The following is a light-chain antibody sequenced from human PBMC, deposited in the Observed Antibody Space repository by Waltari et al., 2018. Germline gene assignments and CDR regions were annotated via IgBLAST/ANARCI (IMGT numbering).Light chain of an antibody. Sequence: EIVLTQSPGTLSLSPGERATLSRRASQTVRTTYLAWYQQKPGQAPTLLIYDTSSRATGIPDRFSGSGSGTAFSLTISSLEPEDFAVYYCQQYDISPLTFGGGTKVETK. V-gene: IGKV3-20*01. CDR3: QQYDISPLT. J-gene: IGKJ4*01. CDR2: DTS. CDR1: QTVRTTY.